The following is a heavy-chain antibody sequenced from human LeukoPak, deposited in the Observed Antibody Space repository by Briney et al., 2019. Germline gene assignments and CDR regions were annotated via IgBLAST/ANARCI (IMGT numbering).Heavy chain of an antibody. V-gene: IGHV1-2*02. CDR1: VYTFTGYY. CDR3: ARGGMAGGSFDAFDI. Sequence: GASVKVSRKASVYTFTGYYMHCVRQAPGQGLECMGWINPSNGGEYFAQKYQGRVTMTRATSISTAYMELSSLRSDETAVYYCARGGMAGGSFDAFDIWGQGTMVTVSS. J-gene: IGHJ3*02. CDR2: INPSNGGE. D-gene: IGHD1-26*01.